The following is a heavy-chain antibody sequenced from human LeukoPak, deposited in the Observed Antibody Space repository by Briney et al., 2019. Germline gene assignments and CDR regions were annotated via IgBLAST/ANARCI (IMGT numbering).Heavy chain of an antibody. V-gene: IGHV3-23*01. Sequence: GGSLRLSCAASGFTFSSYSMNWVRQAPGKGLEWVSTINDRGIATYYADSVKGRFTISRDNSKNTLSLQVSSLRAEDTAIYYSAKGLKTAVGPYKGYHYYMDVWGKGTTVTVSS. D-gene: IGHD5-18*01. J-gene: IGHJ6*03. CDR3: AKGLKTAVGPYKGYHYYMDV. CDR1: GFTFSSYS. CDR2: INDRGIAT.